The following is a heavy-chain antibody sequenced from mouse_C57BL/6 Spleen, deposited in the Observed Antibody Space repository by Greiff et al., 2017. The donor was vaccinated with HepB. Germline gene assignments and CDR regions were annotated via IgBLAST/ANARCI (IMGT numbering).Heavy chain of an antibody. J-gene: IGHJ4*01. V-gene: IGHV1-26*01. CDR1: GYTFTDYY. CDR2: INPNNGGT. Sequence: VQLQQSGPELVKPGASVKISCKASGYTFTDYYMNWVKQSHGKSLEWIGDINPNNGGTSYNQKFKGKATLTVDKSSSTAYMELRSLTSEDSAVYYCARGGGYPFLYAMDYWGQGTSVTVSS. CDR3: ARGGGYPFLYAMDY. D-gene: IGHD2-2*01.